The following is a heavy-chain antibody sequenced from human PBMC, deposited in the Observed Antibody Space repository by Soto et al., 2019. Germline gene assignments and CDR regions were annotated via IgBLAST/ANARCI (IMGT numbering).Heavy chain of an antibody. D-gene: IGHD2-2*01. V-gene: IGHV3-48*01. CDR2: ITSSSVTM. J-gene: IGHJ4*02. CDR1: GFTFSTHS. CDR3: VGEVGFQLIY. Sequence: EVQLVESGGGLVQPGGSLRLSCAASGFTFSTHSMNWVRQAPGKGLEWISYITSSSVTMYADSVKGRFTISRDKAKNSLYLQMGSLRVEDSAVYFCVGEVGFQLIYWGQGTLVTVSS.